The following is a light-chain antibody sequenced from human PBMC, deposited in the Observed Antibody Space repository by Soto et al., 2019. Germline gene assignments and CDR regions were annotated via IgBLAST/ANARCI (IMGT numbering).Light chain of an antibody. J-gene: IGLJ1*01. CDR1: SSNIGSNY. V-gene: IGLV1-47*01. CDR3: AAWDGSMGI. Sequence: QSVLTQPPSASGTPGQRVTISSSGSSSNIGSNYVYWYQQLPRTAPKLLIYRNNQRPSGVPDRFSGSKSGTSASLAISGLRSEDEADYYCAAWDGSMGIFGTGTKVTVL. CDR2: RNN.